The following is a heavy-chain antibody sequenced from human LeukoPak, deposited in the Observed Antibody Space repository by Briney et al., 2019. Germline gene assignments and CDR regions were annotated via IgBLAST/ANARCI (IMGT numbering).Heavy chain of an antibody. J-gene: IGHJ2*01. CDR3: ARAPLWFGELLNWHFDL. D-gene: IGHD3-10*01. CDR1: GYTFTNNY. CDR2: INPSGGST. V-gene: IGHV1-46*01. Sequence: ASVKVSCKASGYTFTNNYIHWVRQAPGQGLEWMGIINPSGGSTNSAQKFQGRVTMTRDRSTSTVYMDLSSLKSEDTAVYYCARAPLWFGELLNWHFDLWGRGTLVTVS.